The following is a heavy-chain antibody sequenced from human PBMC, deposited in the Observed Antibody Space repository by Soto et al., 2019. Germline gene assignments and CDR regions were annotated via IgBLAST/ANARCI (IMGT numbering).Heavy chain of an antibody. D-gene: IGHD3-10*01. CDR1: GGSISSGDYY. CDR2: IYYSGSI. Sequence: SETLSLTCTVSGGSISSGDYYWSWIRQPPGKGLEWIGYIYYSGSIYYNPSLKSRVIISVDTSKNQFSLKLSSVTAADTVVYYCARRGDYYGSGSYYFDYWGQGTLVTVSS. V-gene: IGHV4-30-4*02. J-gene: IGHJ4*02. CDR3: ARRGDYYGSGSYYFDY.